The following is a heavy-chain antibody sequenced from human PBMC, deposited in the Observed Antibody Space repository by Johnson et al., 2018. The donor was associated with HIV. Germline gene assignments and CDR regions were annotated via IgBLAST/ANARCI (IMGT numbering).Heavy chain of an antibody. J-gene: IGHJ3*01. CDR3: TRGGGAYCGSDCLRTFDV. V-gene: IGHV3-30*14. CDR2: ISYEGSTK. Sequence: VQLVESGGGVVQPGRSLRLSCAASGFTFGTFAMHWVRQAPGKGLEWVAVISYEGSTKYYADSVKGRFTISRDSSKDTLYLQMNSLRAEDTAMYYCTRGGGAYCGSDCLRTFDVWGQGTVLTVS. CDR1: GFTFGTFA. D-gene: IGHD2-21*02.